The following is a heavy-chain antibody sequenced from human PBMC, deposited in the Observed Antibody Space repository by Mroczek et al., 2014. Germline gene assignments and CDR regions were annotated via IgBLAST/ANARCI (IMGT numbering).Heavy chain of an antibody. J-gene: IGHJ3*02. CDR1: GFTFDDYA. V-gene: IGHV3-9*01. Sequence: VQLVQSGGGLVQPGRSLRLSCAASGFTFDDYAMHWVRQAPGKGLEWVSGISWNSGSIGYADSVKGRFTISRDNAKNSLYLQMNSLRAEDTALYYCVWELDAFDIWGQGTMVTVSS. CDR3: VWELDAFDI. D-gene: IGHD1-26*01. CDR2: ISWNSGSI.